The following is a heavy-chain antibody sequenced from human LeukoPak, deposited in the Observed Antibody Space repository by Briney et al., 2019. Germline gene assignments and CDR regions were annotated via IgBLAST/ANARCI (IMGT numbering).Heavy chain of an antibody. Sequence: GGSLRLSCAASGFTFSSYSMNWVRQAPGKGLEWVSYISSSSSTIYYADSVKGRFTISRDNAKNSLYLQMNSLRAEDTAVYYCARGDIVVVPAARSMDVWGKGTTVTVSS. J-gene: IGHJ6*03. CDR3: ARGDIVVVPAARSMDV. D-gene: IGHD2-2*01. V-gene: IGHV3-48*04. CDR1: GFTFSSYS. CDR2: ISSSSSTI.